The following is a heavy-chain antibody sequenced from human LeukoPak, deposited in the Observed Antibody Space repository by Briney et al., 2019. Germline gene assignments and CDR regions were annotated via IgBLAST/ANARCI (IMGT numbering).Heavy chain of an antibody. V-gene: IGHV3-23*01. CDR2: ISGSGGST. CDR1: GFTFSGYA. Sequence: GGSLRLSCAASGFTFSGYAMSWVRQAPGKGLEWVSAISGSGGSTYYADSVKGRFTISRDNSKNTLYLQMNSLRAEDTAVYYCAKDIGYYGSGSPYYFDYWGQGTLVTVSS. D-gene: IGHD3-10*01. J-gene: IGHJ4*02. CDR3: AKDIGYYGSGSPYYFDY.